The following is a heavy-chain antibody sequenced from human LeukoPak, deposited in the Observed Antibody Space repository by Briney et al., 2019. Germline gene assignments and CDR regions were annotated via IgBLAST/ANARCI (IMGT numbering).Heavy chain of an antibody. D-gene: IGHD6-19*01. CDR1: GYTFTGYY. V-gene: IGHV1-2*02. Sequence: ASVKVSCKASGYTFTGYYIHWVRQAPGQGLEWKGGINPNSGGTNYAQKFQGRVTMTRDTSISTAYMELSRLRSDDTAVYYCARGDHSSGWYILVDYWGQGTLVTVSS. J-gene: IGHJ4*02. CDR2: INPNSGGT. CDR3: ARGDHSSGWYILVDY.